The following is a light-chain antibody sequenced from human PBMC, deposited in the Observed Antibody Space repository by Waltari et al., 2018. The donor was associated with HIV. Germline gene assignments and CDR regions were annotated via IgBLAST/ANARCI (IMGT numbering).Light chain of an antibody. CDR2: YDN. CDR3: QVWDSETDHWV. J-gene: IGLJ3*02. V-gene: IGLV3-1*01. Sequence: SYELTQPPSVSVSPGQTASITCSGDKLGDKYACWYQQKPGQAPVQVIYYDNDRPSGIPERFSGSNSGNTATLTISRVEAGDEADYFCQVWDSETDHWVFGGGTKLTVL. CDR1: KLGDKY.